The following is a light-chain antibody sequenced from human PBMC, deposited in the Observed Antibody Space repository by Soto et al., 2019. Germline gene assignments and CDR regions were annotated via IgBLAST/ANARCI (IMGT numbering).Light chain of an antibody. CDR2: AAS. V-gene: IGLV2-14*01. Sequence: QSALTQPASVSGSPGQSITISCTGTTSDVADFNYVSWYQHHPGNAPKLIIYAASNRPPGVSNRFSGSKSGNTASLTISGLQAEDEADYYCGSHAGNSNLVFGGGTKLTVL. J-gene: IGLJ3*02. CDR1: TSDVADFNY. CDR3: GSHAGNSNLV.